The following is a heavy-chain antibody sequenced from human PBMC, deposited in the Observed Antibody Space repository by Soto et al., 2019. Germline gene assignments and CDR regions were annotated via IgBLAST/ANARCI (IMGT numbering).Heavy chain of an antibody. CDR3: ARDLGGYDLYGPDT. CDR1: GDTFTDSS. V-gene: IGHV1-2*02. CDR2: INLNSGDT. D-gene: IGHD5-12*01. Sequence: GASVKVSCKTSGDTFTDSSMHWVRQAPGQGLEWMGWINLNSGDTNYAEKSRGRVTMTRDTSIITAYMELTRLKSDDTAVYYCARDLGGYDLYGPDTWGQGTLVTVSS. J-gene: IGHJ5*02.